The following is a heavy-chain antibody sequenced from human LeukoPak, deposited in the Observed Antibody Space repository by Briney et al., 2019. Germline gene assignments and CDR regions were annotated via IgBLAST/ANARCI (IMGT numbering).Heavy chain of an antibody. Sequence: GGSLRLSCAASGFTFSSYAMSWVRQAPGKGLEWVSAISGSGGSTYYADSVKGRFTISRDNSKNTLYLQMNSLRADDTAMYYCAHYETVNRASSDYWGQGILVTVSS. CDR2: ISGSGGST. D-gene: IGHD4-17*01. CDR1: GFTFSSYA. J-gene: IGHJ4*02. V-gene: IGHV3-23*01. CDR3: AHYETVNRASSDY.